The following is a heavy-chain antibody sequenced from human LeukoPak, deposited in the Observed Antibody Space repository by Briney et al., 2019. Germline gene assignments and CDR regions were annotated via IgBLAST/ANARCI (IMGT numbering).Heavy chain of an antibody. D-gene: IGHD3-16*01. CDR2: ISDSGNT. Sequence: SETLSLTCTVSGGSISGRSYYWGWIRQPPGKGLEWIGKISDSGNTYYSPSLRSRVTISIDMSKNQFSLKLSSVTATDTAVYYCARGGKVLDYFDYWGQGTLVTVSS. CDR1: GGSISGRSYY. CDR3: ARGGKVLDYFDY. J-gene: IGHJ4*02. V-gene: IGHV4-39*01.